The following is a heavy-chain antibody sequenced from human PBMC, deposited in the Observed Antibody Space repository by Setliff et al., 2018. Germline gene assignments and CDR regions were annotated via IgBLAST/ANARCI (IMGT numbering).Heavy chain of an antibody. Sequence: LRLSCAASEFTFTSHAMHWVRQAPGKGLEWVAMIWAAGDVKYYAASVKGRFTVSRDNSKNTMSLQMGSLTAEDTALYFCASDPPSSGWSFHYWGQGTLVTVSS. CDR3: ASDPPSSGWSFHY. CDR1: EFTFTSHA. CDR2: IWAAGDVK. V-gene: IGHV3-33*01. J-gene: IGHJ4*02. D-gene: IGHD6-19*01.